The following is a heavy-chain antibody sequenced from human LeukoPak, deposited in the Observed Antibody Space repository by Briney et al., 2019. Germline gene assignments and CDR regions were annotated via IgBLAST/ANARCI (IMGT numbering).Heavy chain of an antibody. CDR1: GFTFSSYW. CDR3: AKDIGSYSGY. D-gene: IGHD1-26*01. V-gene: IGHV3-23*01. Sequence: TGGSLRLSCAASGFTFSSYWMHWVRQAPGKGLEWVSAISGSGGSTYYADSVKGRFTISRDNSKNTLYLQMNSLRAEDSAVYYCAKDIGSYSGYWGQGTLVTVSS. J-gene: IGHJ4*02. CDR2: ISGSGGST.